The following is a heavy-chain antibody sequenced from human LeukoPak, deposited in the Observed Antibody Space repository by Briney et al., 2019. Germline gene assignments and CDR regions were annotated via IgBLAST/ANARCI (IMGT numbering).Heavy chain of an antibody. D-gene: IGHD5-18*01. CDR1: GGSFSVYY. J-gene: IGHJ4*02. CDR3: ARQRSDTTMGLIDY. CDR2: INHSGST. Sequence: SETLSLTCAVYGGSFSVYYWSWIRQSPGKGLEWIGEINHSGSTNYNPSLKSRVTISVDTSKNQFSLKVRSVTAADTAVYYCARQRSDTTMGLIDYWGQGTLVTVSS. V-gene: IGHV4-34*01.